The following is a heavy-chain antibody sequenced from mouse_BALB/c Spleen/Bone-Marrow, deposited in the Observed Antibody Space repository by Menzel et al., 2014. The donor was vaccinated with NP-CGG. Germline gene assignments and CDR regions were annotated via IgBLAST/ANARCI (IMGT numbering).Heavy chain of an antibody. CDR2: INPSNGRA. CDR3: ARYYNYYFDV. D-gene: IGHD1-1*01. Sequence: LVESGAELVKPGASVRLSCKTSGYTFTNYWMHWVKQRPGQGLEWIGDINPSNGRATYSEKFKSKATLTVDKSSSTANMQLSSLTSEDSAVYYCARYYNYYFDVWGAGTTVTVSS. CDR1: GYTFTNYW. J-gene: IGHJ1*01. V-gene: IGHV1S81*02.